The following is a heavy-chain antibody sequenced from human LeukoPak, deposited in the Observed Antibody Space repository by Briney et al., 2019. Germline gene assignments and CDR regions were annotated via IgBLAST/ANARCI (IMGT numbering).Heavy chain of an antibody. CDR3: ASFRAVVPAAIYDGGSLSDAFDI. D-gene: IGHD2-2*02. CDR2: INPNSGGT. CDR1: GYTFTGYY. V-gene: IGHV1-2*02. J-gene: IGHJ3*02. Sequence: ASVKVSCKASGYTFTGYYIHWVRQAPGQGLEWMGWINPNSGGTNYAQKFQGRVTMTRDTSISTAYMELSRLRSDDTAVYYCASFRAVVPAAIYDGGSLSDAFDIWGQGTMVTVSS.